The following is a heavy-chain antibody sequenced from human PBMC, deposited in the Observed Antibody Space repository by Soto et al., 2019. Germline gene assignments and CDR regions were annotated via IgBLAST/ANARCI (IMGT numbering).Heavy chain of an antibody. D-gene: IGHD2-2*01. CDR1: GLTFSSYW. J-gene: IGHJ4*02. CDR2: IDSDGSRT. CDR3: GRGVDGDN. V-gene: IGHV3-74*01. Sequence: EVQLVESGGDLVQPGGSLRLSCAVSGLTFSSYWMHWVRQAPGKGLEWVSRIDSDGSRTNYADSVKGRFTISRDNAKKTLYLQMNSLRDDERAVYYCGRGVDGDNWGQGTLVIVSS.